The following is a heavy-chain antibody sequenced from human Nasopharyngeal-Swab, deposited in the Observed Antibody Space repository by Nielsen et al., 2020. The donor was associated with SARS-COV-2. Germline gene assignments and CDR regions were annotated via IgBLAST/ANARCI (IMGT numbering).Heavy chain of an antibody. CDR2: IYPSGCT. CDR1: GFTVSSNY. D-gene: IGHD5-24*01. J-gene: IGHJ4*02. V-gene: IGHV3-53*01. Sequence: GESLKISCAASGFTVSSNYMSWVRQAPGKGLEWVSIIYPSGCTYYAESVKGRFTISRDNSKNTLYLQMNSLRAEDTALYYCARMGSTNYFDYWGQGTLVTVSS. CDR3: ARMGSTNYFDY.